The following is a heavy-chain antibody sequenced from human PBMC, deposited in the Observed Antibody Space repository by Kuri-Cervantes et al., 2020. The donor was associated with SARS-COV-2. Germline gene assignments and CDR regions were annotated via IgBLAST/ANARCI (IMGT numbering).Heavy chain of an antibody. CDR2: IYYSGST. D-gene: IGHD3-22*01. CDR3: ARDNKVWLEPNWFDP. V-gene: IGHV4-61*05. CDR1: GGSIGSSSYY. J-gene: IGHJ5*02. Sequence: SETLSLTCTVSGGSIGSSSYYWGWIRQPPGKGLEWIGYIYYSGSTNYNPSLKSRLTISVDTSKNQFSLKLSSVTAADTAVYYCARDNKVWLEPNWFDPWGQGTLVTVSS.